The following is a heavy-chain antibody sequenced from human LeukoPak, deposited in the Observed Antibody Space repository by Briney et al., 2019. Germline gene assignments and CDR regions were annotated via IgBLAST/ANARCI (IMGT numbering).Heavy chain of an antibody. CDR2: IYYSGNT. J-gene: IGHJ3*02. CDR3: ARGGVEMATMGVFDI. V-gene: IGHV4-39*07. D-gene: IGHD5-24*01. CDR1: GGSIRSTTYY. Sequence: SETLSLTCSVSGGSIRSTTYYWGWIRQPPGKGLEWIGSIYYSGNTYYSPSLKSRVTISVDTSKNQFSLKLSSVTAADTAVYYGARGGVEMATMGVFDIWGQGKMVTVSS.